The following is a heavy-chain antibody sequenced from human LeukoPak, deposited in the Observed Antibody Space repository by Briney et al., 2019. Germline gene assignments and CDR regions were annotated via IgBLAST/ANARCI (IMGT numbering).Heavy chain of an antibody. V-gene: IGHV4-31*03. CDR1: GGSISSGGYY. CDR2: IYYSGST. D-gene: IGHD6-13*01. J-gene: IGHJ4*02. Sequence: SETLSLTCTVSGGSISSGGYYWSWIRQHPGKGLEWIGYIYYSGSTYYSPSLKSRVTISVDTSKNQFSLKLSSVTAADTAVYYCARAQSSWYDYWGQGTLVTVSS. CDR3: ARAQSSWYDY.